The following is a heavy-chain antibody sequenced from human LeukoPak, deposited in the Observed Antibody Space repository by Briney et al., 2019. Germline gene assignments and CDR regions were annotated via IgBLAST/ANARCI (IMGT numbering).Heavy chain of an antibody. CDR2: ISYDGSNK. V-gene: IGHV3-30*04. J-gene: IGHJ4*02. Sequence: GGSLRLSCAASGFTFSSYAMHWVRQAPGKGLEWVAVISYDGSNKYYADSVKGRFTISRDNSKNTLYLQMNSLRAEDTAVYYCARDEGHSGIFDYWGQGTLVTVSS. CDR1: GFTFSSYA. CDR3: ARDEGHSGIFDY. D-gene: IGHD5-12*01.